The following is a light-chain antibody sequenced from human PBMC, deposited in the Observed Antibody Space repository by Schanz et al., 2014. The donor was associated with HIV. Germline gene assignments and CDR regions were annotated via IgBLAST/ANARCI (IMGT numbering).Light chain of an antibody. Sequence: QSSLTQPPSASGSPGQSVTISCTGPTSDIGNHDFVSWYQQHPGKAPKLMIYDVTKRPSGVPARFSGSKSGNTASLTVSGLQADDEADYYCSSYGGGDTLLFGGGTKLTVL. CDR3: SSYGGGDTLL. J-gene: IGLJ3*02. CDR1: TSDIGNHDF. V-gene: IGLV2-8*01. CDR2: DVT.